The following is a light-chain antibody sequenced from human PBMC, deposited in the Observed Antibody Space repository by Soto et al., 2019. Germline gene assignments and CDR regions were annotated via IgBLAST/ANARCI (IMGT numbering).Light chain of an antibody. CDR3: QQYGSSPLT. J-gene: IGKJ4*01. CDR2: DAS. Sequence: EIVLTQSPGTLSLSPGETATLSCRASQSVRSNYLAWYQQKPGQAPRFLIYDASSRVPGIPDRFSGSGSGTDFTLTISRLEPEDFAVYYCQQYGSSPLTFGGGTKVEIK. CDR1: QSVRSNY. V-gene: IGKV3-20*01.